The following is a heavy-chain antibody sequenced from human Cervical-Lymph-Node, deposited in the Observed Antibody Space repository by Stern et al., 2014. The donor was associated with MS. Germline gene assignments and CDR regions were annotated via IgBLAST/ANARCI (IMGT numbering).Heavy chain of an antibody. J-gene: IGHJ3*01. CDR3: ARLGNNGLDV. CDR1: EETFSTYA. D-gene: IGHD2/OR15-2a*01. V-gene: IGHV1-69*01. CDR2: IIPRRKAP. Sequence: VQLVESGAEVKRPGSSVKVSCKVSEETFSTYAVSWVRQAPGQGLEYMGGIIPRRKAPNYVQKFWGRLTISADEFTNTAYMELSSLRSEDTALYYCARLGNNGLDVWGQGTMVVVSA.